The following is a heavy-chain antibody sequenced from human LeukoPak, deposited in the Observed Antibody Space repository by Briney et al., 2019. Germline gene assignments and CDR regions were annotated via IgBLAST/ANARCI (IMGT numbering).Heavy chain of an antibody. Sequence: SETLSLTCTVSGDSISSYYWIWIRQPAGKGLEYIGRIYASGSSSYNPSLKSRVSMSVDTSQNQFSLRLSSVTAADTAVYYCARDRETYGYPDYWGQGTLVTVSS. V-gene: IGHV4-4*07. CDR2: IYASGSS. CDR1: GDSISSYY. D-gene: IGHD5-18*01. CDR3: ARDRETYGYPDY. J-gene: IGHJ4*02.